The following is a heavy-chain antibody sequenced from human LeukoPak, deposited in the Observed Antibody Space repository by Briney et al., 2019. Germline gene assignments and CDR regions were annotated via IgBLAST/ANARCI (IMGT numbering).Heavy chain of an antibody. CDR3: GRGLSLRYYYYYMDV. V-gene: IGHV1-8*01. CDR1: GYTFTSYD. Sequence: ASVKVSCKTSGYTFTSYDINWVRQATGQGLEWMGWMNPNSGNTGYAQKFQGRVTMTRNTSISTAYMELSSLRSEDTAVYYCGRGLSLRYYYYYMDVWGKGTTVTVSS. D-gene: IGHD2/OR15-2a*01. J-gene: IGHJ6*03. CDR2: MNPNSGNT.